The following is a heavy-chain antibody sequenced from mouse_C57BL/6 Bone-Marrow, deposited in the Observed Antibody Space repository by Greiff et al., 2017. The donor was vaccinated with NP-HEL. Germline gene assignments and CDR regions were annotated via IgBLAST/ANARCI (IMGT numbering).Heavy chain of an antibody. J-gene: IGHJ3*01. D-gene: IGHD3-2*02. CDR2: ISGGGGNT. CDR1: GFTFSSYT. CDR3: ARQLRLLFAY. Sequence: EVQGVESGGGLVKPGGSLKLSCAASGFTFSSYTMSWVRQTPEKRLEWVATISGGGGNTYYPDSVKGRFTISRDNAKNTLYLQMSSLRSEDTALYYCARQLRLLFAYWGQGTLVTVSA. V-gene: IGHV5-9*01.